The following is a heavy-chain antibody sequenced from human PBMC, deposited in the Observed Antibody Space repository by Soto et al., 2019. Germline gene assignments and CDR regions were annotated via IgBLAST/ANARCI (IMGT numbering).Heavy chain of an antibody. V-gene: IGHV3-53*01. D-gene: IGHD3-16*01. CDR1: GFTVSSNY. CDR2: IYSGGST. CDR3: AKQGGPEGYYGMDV. J-gene: IGHJ6*02. Sequence: PGGSLRLSCAASGFTVSSNYMSWVRQAPGKGLEWVSVIYSGGSTYYADSVKGRFTISRDNSKNTLYLQMNSLRAEDTAVYYCAKQGGPEGYYGMDVWGQGTTVTVSS.